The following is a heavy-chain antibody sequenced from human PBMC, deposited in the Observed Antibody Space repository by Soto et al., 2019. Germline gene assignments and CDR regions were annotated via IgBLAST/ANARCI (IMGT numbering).Heavy chain of an antibody. J-gene: IGHJ6*02. CDR3: VRATRSWGHYYYHGMDV. Sequence: VQLVESGGDSVQPGGSLRLSCEASGFMFGTYWMSWVRQAPGKGLEWVANIKHDGNENSFGDSVKGRFTSSRDNAKNSLYLEMNDLRVDDTGVYYCVRATRSWGHYYYHGMDVWGQGTTVTV. D-gene: IGHD6-13*01. CDR1: GFMFGTYW. V-gene: IGHV3-7*01. CDR2: IKHDGNEN.